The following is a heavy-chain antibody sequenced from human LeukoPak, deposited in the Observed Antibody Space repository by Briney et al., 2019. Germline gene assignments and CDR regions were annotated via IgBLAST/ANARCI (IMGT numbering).Heavy chain of an antibody. J-gene: IGHJ3*01. CDR2: IYTSGST. CDR1: GGSISSYY. D-gene: IGHD1-26*01. V-gene: IGHV4-4*07. CDR3: AGEVGGSDAFDV. Sequence: SETLSLTCTVSGGSISSYYWSWIRQPAGRGLEWIGRIYTSGSTNSNPSLKSRVTVSVDTSNNQFSLRLSSVTAADTAVYYCAGEVGGSDAFDVWGQGTMVTVSS.